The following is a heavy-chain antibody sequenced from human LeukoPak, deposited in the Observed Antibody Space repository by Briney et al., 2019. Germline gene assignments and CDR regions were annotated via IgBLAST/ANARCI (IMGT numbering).Heavy chain of an antibody. J-gene: IGHJ4*02. D-gene: IGHD2/OR15-2a*01. Sequence: GGSLRLSCAASGFTLSSYAMSWVRQAPGKGLEWVSGISGSGSSTYYADSVKGRFTISRDNSENTLSLQMNSLRADDTAIYYCAKSCNSGNCYYNYWGQGTLVTVSS. V-gene: IGHV3-23*01. CDR1: GFTLSSYA. CDR2: ISGSGSST. CDR3: AKSCNSGNCYYNY.